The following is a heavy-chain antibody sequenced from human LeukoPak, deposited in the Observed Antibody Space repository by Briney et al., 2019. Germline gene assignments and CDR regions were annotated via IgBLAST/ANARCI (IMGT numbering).Heavy chain of an antibody. Sequence: PSETLSLTCTVSGGFISSGSYYWSWIRQPAGKGLDWIGRTHTTGSTNHNPSLKSRVTISMNTSENQFSLKLSSVTAADTAVYYCARETPPYDNPDYWGQGALVTVSS. CDR2: THTTGST. CDR1: GGFISSGSYY. V-gene: IGHV4-61*02. CDR3: ARETPPYDNPDY. J-gene: IGHJ4*02. D-gene: IGHD3-22*01.